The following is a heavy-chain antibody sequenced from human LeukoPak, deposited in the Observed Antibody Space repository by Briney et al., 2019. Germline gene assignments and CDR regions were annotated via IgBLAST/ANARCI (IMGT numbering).Heavy chain of an antibody. V-gene: IGHV1-2*02. Sequence: ASVKVSCKATGYTFSGDYLHWVRQPPGQGLEWMGWSNHDSGGTNYAKKFKDRLTMSGDTSISTTYMGLSSLRSGDTVVYYCAKGGPRPIMGAADFWGQGTLVTVSS. D-gene: IGHD1-26*01. CDR1: GYTFSGDY. CDR3: AKGGPRPIMGAADF. J-gene: IGHJ4*02. CDR2: SNHDSGGT.